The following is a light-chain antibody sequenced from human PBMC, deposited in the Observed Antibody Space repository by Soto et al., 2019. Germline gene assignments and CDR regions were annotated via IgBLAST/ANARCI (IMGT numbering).Light chain of an antibody. Sequence: NFMLTQPHSVSESPGKTVTISCTRSSGSIASSFVQWYQQRPGGAPTALIYEDDQRPSGVPDRFSGSIDTSSNSAFLTISGLKTEDAADYFCQSYDINSHVVMFGGGTKLTVL. CDR2: EDD. CDR3: QSYDINSHVVM. CDR1: SGSIASSF. J-gene: IGLJ3*02. V-gene: IGLV6-57*03.